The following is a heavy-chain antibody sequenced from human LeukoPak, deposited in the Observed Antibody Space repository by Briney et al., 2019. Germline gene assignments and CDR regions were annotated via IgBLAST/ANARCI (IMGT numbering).Heavy chain of an antibody. D-gene: IGHD1-26*01. J-gene: IGHJ4*02. CDR2: IYYSGST. CDR3: ARHDMDIAGAGLDYFDY. V-gene: IGHV4-59*08. CDR1: GGSISRYY. Sequence: KPSETPSLTWPVPGGSISRYYWSWIRQPPGKGLEWIGYIYYSGSTNYNPSLKSRVTISVDTSKNQFSLKLSSVTAADTAVYYCARHDMDIAGAGLDYFDYWGQGTLVTVSS.